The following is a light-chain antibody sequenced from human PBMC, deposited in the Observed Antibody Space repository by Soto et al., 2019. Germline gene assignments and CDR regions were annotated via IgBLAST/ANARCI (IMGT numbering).Light chain of an antibody. CDR1: KLGDKY. V-gene: IGLV3-1*01. CDR2: TDT. J-gene: IGLJ2*01. Sequence: SYELTQPPSVSVSPGQTASITCSGDKLGDKYACWYQQKPGQSPVLVIYTDTRRPSGIPERFSGSNSGNTATLTISGTQPMDEADYYCQAWDSSTAVFGGGTKLTVL. CDR3: QAWDSSTAV.